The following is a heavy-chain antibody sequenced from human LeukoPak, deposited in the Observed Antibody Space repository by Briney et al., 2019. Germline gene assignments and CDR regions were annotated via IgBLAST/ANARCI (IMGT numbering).Heavy chain of an antibody. V-gene: IGHV4-59*08. Sequence: IPSETLSHICSVSGGPISSYYWSWIPQPRGKGLVWIGYIFYSGSTNYNPSLKSRVTISVDTSKNQFSLKQSSVTAADTAVYYCASLRPLWFGDPLGFDYWGQGTLVTVSS. CDR3: ASLRPLWFGDPLGFDY. D-gene: IGHD3-10*01. CDR2: IFYSGST. CDR1: GGPISSYY. J-gene: IGHJ4*02.